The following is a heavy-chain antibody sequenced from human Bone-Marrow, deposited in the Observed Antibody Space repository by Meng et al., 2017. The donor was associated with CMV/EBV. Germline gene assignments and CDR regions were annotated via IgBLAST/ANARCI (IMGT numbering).Heavy chain of an antibody. Sequence: GGSLRLSCAASGFTFSSYAMHWVRQAPGKGLEWVAVISYDGSNKYYADSVKGRFTISRDNSKNTLYPQMNSMRAEDTAVYYCAREGYYDSSGYPRDAFDIWGQGTMVTVSS. CDR1: GFTFSSYA. CDR2: ISYDGSNK. D-gene: IGHD3-22*01. CDR3: AREGYYDSSGYPRDAFDI. V-gene: IGHV3-30-3*01. J-gene: IGHJ3*02.